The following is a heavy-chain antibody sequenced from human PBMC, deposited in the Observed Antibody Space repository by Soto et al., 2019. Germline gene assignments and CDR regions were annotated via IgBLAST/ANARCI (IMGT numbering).Heavy chain of an antibody. CDR1: GGSISSYY. D-gene: IGHD6-6*01. CDR3: AGHLYSSSSDYYYGMDV. V-gene: IGHV4-59*01. CDR2: IYYSGST. J-gene: IGHJ6*02. Sequence: SETLSLTCTVSGGSISSYYWSWIRQPPGKGLEWIGYIYYSGSTNYNPSLKSRVTISVDTSKNQFSLKLSSVTAADTAVYYCAGHLYSSSSDYYYGMDVWGQGTTVTVYS.